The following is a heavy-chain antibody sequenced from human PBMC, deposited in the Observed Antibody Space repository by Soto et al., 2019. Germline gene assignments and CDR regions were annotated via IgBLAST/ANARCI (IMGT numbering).Heavy chain of an antibody. V-gene: IGHV1-3*01. CDR1: GYTFTSYG. Sequence: QIQLMQSGAEVKKPGASVKVSCKASGYTFTSYGIHWVRQAPGQRLEWTGWINAGNGNTNYSEKCQGRVTTTRHSSACTAYVELSSRRSEDTAVYYCARDPNDCSAYYHPYYYGMGVWGQGTTVTVS. CDR3: ARDPNDCSAYYHPYYYGMGV. J-gene: IGHJ6*02. D-gene: IGHD3-22*01. CDR2: INAGNGNT.